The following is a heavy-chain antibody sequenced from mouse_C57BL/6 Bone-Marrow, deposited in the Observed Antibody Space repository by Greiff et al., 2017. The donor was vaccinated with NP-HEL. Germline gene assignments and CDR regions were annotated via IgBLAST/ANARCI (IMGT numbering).Heavy chain of an antibody. J-gene: IGHJ3*01. Sequence: QVQLQQPGAELVKPGASVKLSCKASGYTFTSYWMHWVKQRPGQGLEWIGMIHPNSGSTNYNEKFKSKATLTVDKSSSTAYMQLSSLTSEDYAVYYGARSLYYDYDWFAYWGQGTLVTVSA. CDR2: IHPNSGST. CDR3: ARSLYYDYDWFAY. V-gene: IGHV1-64*01. CDR1: GYTFTSYW. D-gene: IGHD2-4*01.